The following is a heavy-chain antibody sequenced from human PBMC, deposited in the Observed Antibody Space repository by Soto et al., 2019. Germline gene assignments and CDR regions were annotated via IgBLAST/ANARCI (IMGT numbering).Heavy chain of an antibody. V-gene: IGHV1-8*01. CDR1: GYTFTSYD. J-gene: IGHJ3*02. D-gene: IGHD2-2*01. Sequence: ASVKVSCKASGYTFTSYDINWVRQATGQGLEWMGWMNPNSGNTGYAQKFQGRVTMTRNTSISTAYMELSSLRSEDTAVYYCARGDIVVVPAALRGPHDAFDIWGQGTMVTVS. CDR2: MNPNSGNT. CDR3: ARGDIVVVPAALRGPHDAFDI.